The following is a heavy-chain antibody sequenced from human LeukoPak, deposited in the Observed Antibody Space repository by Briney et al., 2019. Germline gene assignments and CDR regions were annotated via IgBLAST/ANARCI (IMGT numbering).Heavy chain of an antibody. V-gene: IGHV4-38-2*02. D-gene: IGHD3-22*01. CDR3: ARANSYDSSGHYYEFGY. Sequence: QASETLSLTCTVSGYSISSGYYWGWIRQPPGKGLEWIGSIYHSGSTYYNPSLKSRVTISVDTSKNQFSLKLSSVTAADTAVYYCARANSYDSSGHYYEFGYWGQGTLVTVSS. CDR2: IYHSGST. J-gene: IGHJ4*02. CDR1: GYSISSGYY.